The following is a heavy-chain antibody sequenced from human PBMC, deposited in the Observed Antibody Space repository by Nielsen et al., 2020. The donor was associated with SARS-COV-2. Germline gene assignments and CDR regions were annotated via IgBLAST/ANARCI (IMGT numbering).Heavy chain of an antibody. Sequence: SETLSLTCIVSGGSITTGSHYWSWIRQPPGKGLEWIGYIFYRGNTNYNPSLKSRVSMSIDTSKNQFSLHLTSVTAADTAIYYCARDQSIELYDYWGQGSLVTVSS. J-gene: IGHJ4*02. CDR3: ARDQSIELYDY. CDR2: IFYRGNT. CDR1: GGSITTGSHY. V-gene: IGHV4-61*01. D-gene: IGHD3-10*01.